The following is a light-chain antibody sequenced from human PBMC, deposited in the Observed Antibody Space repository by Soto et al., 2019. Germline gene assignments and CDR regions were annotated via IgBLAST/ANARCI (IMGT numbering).Light chain of an antibody. V-gene: IGKV1-5*01. CDR1: QSISSW. Sequence: DLQMPHSSSTLSASVSDTVTITCLASQSISSWLAWYQQKPGKAPKPLIYDASSLESGVPSRLSGSGSGTEFTLTISSLQPDDFPTYYCQQYKSYSWTFGQGTKV. CDR3: QQYKSYSWT. J-gene: IGKJ1*01. CDR2: DAS.